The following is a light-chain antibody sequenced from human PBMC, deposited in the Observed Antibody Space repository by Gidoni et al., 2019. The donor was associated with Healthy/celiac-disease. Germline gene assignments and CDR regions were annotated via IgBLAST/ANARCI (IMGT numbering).Light chain of an antibody. V-gene: IGKV3-15*01. CDR2: GAS. J-gene: IGKJ2*04. CDR1: QSVSSN. Sequence: EIVMTQSPATLSVSPGERATLSCRASQSVSSNLAWYQQKPGQAPRLLIYGASTRATGIPARFSCSGSGTEFTLTISSLQSEDFAVYYCQQYNNWPSCSFXXXTKLEIK. CDR3: QQYNNWPSCS.